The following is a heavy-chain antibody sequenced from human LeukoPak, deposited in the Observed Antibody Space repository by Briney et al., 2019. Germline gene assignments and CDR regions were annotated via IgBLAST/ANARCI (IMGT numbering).Heavy chain of an antibody. J-gene: IGHJ4*02. CDR3: AKSGGYGLIDY. CDR2: IYYSGST. CDR1: GASVSGDPYY. Sequence: PSETLSLTCTVSGASVSGDPYYWGWIRQPPGKGLEWIGNIYYSGSTYYNASLQSRVTISIETSKNQFSLRLNSVTAADTATYYCAKSGGYGLIDYWGQGTLVTVSS. V-gene: IGHV4-39*01. D-gene: IGHD1-26*01.